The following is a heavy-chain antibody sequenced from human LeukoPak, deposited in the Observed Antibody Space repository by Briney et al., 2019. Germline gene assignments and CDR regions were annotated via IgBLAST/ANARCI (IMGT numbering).Heavy chain of an antibody. CDR2: IDHSGTA. V-gene: IGHV4-38-2*01. CDR3: ATTDGSDGYIGCFGY. Sequence: SETLSLTCAVSGYSISSGYFWGWIRRPPGRGLEWIGSIDHSGTAYYNPSLKSRVTISVDTSKNQFSLRLSSVTAADTAVYYCATTDGSDGYIGCFGYWGQGTLVTVSS. D-gene: IGHD5-24*01. J-gene: IGHJ4*02. CDR1: GYSISSGYF.